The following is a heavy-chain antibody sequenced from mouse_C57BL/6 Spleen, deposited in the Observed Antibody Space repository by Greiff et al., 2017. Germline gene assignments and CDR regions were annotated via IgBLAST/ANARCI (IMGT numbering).Heavy chain of an antibody. Sequence: QVQLQQPGAELVRPGTSVKLSCKASGYTFTSYWMHWVKQRPGQGLEWIGVIDPSDSYTNYNQKFKGKATLTVDTSSSTAYMQLSSLTSEDSAVYYCARGPITTVVGGYFDVWGTGTTVTVSS. J-gene: IGHJ1*03. CDR2: IDPSDSYT. CDR1: GYTFTSYW. V-gene: IGHV1-59*01. CDR3: ARGPITTVVGGYFDV. D-gene: IGHD1-1*01.